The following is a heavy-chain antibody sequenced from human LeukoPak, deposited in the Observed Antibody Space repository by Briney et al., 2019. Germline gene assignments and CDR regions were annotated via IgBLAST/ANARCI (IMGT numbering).Heavy chain of an antibody. D-gene: IGHD3-10*01. V-gene: IGHV3-7*01. J-gene: IGHJ6*02. CDR3: AGIGSGRRNYYYYGMDV. CDR2: IKQVGSEK. CDR1: GFTFSSYW. Sequence: GGSLRLSCAASGFTFSSYWMSWVRLAPGKGLECVANIKQVGSEKYYVDSVKGRFTISRDNAKNSLYLQMNSLRAEDTAVYYCAGIGSGRRNYYYYGMDVWGQGTTVTVSS.